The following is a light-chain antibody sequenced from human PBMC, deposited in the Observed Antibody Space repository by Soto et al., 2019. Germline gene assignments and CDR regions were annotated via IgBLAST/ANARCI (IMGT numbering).Light chain of an antibody. CDR1: TSDVGSYDL. CDR2: EVS. V-gene: IGLV2-23*02. J-gene: IGLJ1*01. CDR3: CSYAGGRSPYV. Sequence: QSALTQPASVSGSPGQSITISCTGTTSDVGSYDLVSWYQQHPGKAPQIMIYEVSTRPSGDSNRFSGSKSGNTASLTISGLQAEDEADYYCCSYAGGRSPYVFGTGTKVTVL.